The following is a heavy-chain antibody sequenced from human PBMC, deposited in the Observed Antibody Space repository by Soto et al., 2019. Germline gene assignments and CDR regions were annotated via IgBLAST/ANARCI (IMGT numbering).Heavy chain of an antibody. CDR1: GFTFMGNA. V-gene: IGHV3-23*01. J-gene: IGHJ4*02. CDR2: ISGDGADT. Sequence: EVQLLESGGGLVQPGGSLRLSCVASGFTFMGNAMSWVRQAPGKGLEWVSAISGDGADTYYADSVRGRFTISRDNSKNTLSLQMNSLRDEDTALYYCVKDFRCADWGQGTRVTVSS. CDR3: VKDFRCAD. D-gene: IGHD2-8*01.